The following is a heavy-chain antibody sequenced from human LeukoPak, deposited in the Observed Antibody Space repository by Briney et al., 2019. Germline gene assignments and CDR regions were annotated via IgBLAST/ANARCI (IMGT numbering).Heavy chain of an antibody. D-gene: IGHD2-8*02. V-gene: IGHV3-23*01. CDR2: MSDSGAYT. CDR3: AKDGDTDGTDFDY. CDR1: GFTFTSYT. Sequence: GGSLRLSCAASGFTFTSYTMSWVRQSPGKGLDWVSSMSDSGAYTSYTDSVKGRFTVSRDNSKDTLYLQMTSLRAEDTAVYYCAKDGDTDGTDFDYWGQGTLVTVSS. J-gene: IGHJ4*02.